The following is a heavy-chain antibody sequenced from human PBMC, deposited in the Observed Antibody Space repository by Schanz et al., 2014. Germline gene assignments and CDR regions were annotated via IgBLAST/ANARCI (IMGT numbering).Heavy chain of an antibody. CDR3: AKSDAFDI. Sequence: EVQLVESGGGLVQPGGSLRLSCAASGFSVGNKYMNWLRQAPGKGLEWVSVIGVDGTTTYYADSVKGRFTISRDNAKNSLFLQMNSLRAEDTAVYYCAKSDAFDIWGQGTLVTVSS. CDR1: GFSVGNKY. V-gene: IGHV3-48*01. J-gene: IGHJ3*02. CDR2: IGVDGTTT.